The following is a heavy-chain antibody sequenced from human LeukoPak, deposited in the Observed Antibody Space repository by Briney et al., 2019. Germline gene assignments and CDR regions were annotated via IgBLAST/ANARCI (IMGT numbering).Heavy chain of an antibody. CDR3: ARIGTTTRGPAGLDV. J-gene: IGHJ6*02. V-gene: IGHV3-48*03. CDR1: GFTFSSYE. CDR2: IASGGGANR. Sequence: GGSLRLSCAASGFTFSSYEMNWVRQTPGKGLEWVSYIASGGGANRFYSESVKGRFTISRDNAKNSLYLHMNSLRAEDTGVYYCARIGTTTRGPAGLDVWGQGTTVTVSS. D-gene: IGHD2/OR15-2a*01.